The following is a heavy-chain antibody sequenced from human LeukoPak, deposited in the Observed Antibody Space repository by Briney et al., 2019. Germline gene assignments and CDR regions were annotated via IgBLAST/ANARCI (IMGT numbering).Heavy chain of an antibody. CDR3: ARGGGNFDY. V-gene: IGHV3-21*01. D-gene: IGHD2-15*01. CDR2: ISSTSTYI. CDR1: EFTFSSYT. J-gene: IGHJ4*02. Sequence: PGGSLRLSCAASEFTFSSYTINWVRQAPGKGLEWVSSISSTSTYISYADSVKGRFTISRDNAKNSLYLQMNSLRVEDTAVYYCARGGGNFDYWVQGTLVTVSS.